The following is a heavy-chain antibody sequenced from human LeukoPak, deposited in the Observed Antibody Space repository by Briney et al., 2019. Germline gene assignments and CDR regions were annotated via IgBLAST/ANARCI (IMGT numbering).Heavy chain of an antibody. J-gene: IGHJ4*02. V-gene: IGHV1-2*02. D-gene: IGHD1-26*01. CDR3: ARDGGPGLSGSQGDFDY. Sequence: ASVKVSCKASGYTFTGYYMHWVRQAPGQGLEWMGWINPNSGGTNYAQEFQGRVTMTRDTSISTVYMELSRLRSDDTAVYYCARDGGPGLSGSQGDFDYWGQGTLVTVSS. CDR2: INPNSGGT. CDR1: GYTFTGYY.